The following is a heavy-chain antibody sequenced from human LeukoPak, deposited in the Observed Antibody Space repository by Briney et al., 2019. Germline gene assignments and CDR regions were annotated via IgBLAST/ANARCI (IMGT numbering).Heavy chain of an antibody. CDR1: GFTFSAYS. J-gene: IGHJ4*02. D-gene: IGHD3-16*01. Sequence: GGSLRLSCAASGFTFSAYSMNWVRQAPGKGLDWVSYISSRSFTIYYADSVKGRFTISRDNAKNSLFLQMNSLRAEDTAVYYCAVGGGYWGQGTLVTVSS. CDR3: AVGGGY. V-gene: IGHV3-48*01. CDR2: ISSRSFTI.